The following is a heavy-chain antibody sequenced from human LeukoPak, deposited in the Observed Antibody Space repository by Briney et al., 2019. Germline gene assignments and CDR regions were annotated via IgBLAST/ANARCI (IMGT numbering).Heavy chain of an antibody. Sequence: GASVKVSCKASGYTFTSYDINWVRQATGQGLEWMGWMNPNSGNTGYAQKFQGRVTITRNTSISTAYMELSSLRSEDTAVYYCARGSSGFWSGYYPVVDYYYYMDVWGKGTTVTVSS. V-gene: IGHV1-8*03. J-gene: IGHJ6*03. CDR1: GYTFTSYD. CDR3: ARGSSGFWSGYYPVVDYYYYMDV. D-gene: IGHD3-3*01. CDR2: MNPNSGNT.